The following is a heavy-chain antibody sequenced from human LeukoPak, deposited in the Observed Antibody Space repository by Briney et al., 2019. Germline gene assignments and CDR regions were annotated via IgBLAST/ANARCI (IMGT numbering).Heavy chain of an antibody. Sequence: GGSLRLSCAASGFTVSSNYMSWVRQAPGKGLEWVSVIYSGGSTYYADSVKGRFTISRHNSKNTLYLQMNSLRAEDTVVYYCARANYDSSGSFDYWGQGTLVTVSS. V-gene: IGHV3-53*04. CDR2: IYSGGST. CDR3: ARANYDSSGSFDY. J-gene: IGHJ4*02. CDR1: GFTVSSNY. D-gene: IGHD3-22*01.